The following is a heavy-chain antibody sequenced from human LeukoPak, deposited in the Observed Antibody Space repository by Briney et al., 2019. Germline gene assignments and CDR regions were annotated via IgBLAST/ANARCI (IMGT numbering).Heavy chain of an antibody. CDR2: INYSGGT. J-gene: IGHJ6*03. V-gene: IGHV4-34*01. D-gene: IGHD6-13*01. Sequence: SETLSLTCAVYGGSFSGYYWTWIRQPPGKGLEWIGEINYSGGTNYHPSLKSRVTMSLDTSKNQFSLKLSSVTAADTAVYYCARCIAAAGTYYYYMDVWGKGTTVTISS. CDR3: ARCIAAAGTYYYYMDV. CDR1: GGSFSGYY.